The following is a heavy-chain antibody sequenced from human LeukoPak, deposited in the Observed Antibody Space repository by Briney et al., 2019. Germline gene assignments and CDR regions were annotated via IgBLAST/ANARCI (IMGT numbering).Heavy chain of an antibody. Sequence: GRSLRLSCAASGFTFSSYAMHWVRQAPGKGLEWVAVISYDGSAKYYADSVKGRFTISRDNAKNSLYLQMNSLRAEDTALYYCARIRYCTNGVCYREYYFDYWGQGTLVTVSS. CDR2: ISYDGSAK. D-gene: IGHD2-8*01. V-gene: IGHV3-30-3*01. CDR1: GFTFSSYA. J-gene: IGHJ4*02. CDR3: ARIRYCTNGVCYREYYFDY.